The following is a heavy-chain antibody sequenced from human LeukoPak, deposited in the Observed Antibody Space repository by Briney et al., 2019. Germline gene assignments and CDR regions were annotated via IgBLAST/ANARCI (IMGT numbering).Heavy chain of an antibody. CDR1: GGSVSSGSYY. D-gene: IGHD6-13*01. CDR2: IYYSGST. CDR3: ARGNSISWYYFDY. Sequence: MASETLSLTCTVSGGSVSSGSYYWSWIRQPPGKGLEWIGYIYYSGSTNYNPSLKSRVTISVDTSKNQFSLKLSSVTAADTAVYYCARGNSISWYYFDYWGQGTLVTVSS. J-gene: IGHJ4*02. V-gene: IGHV4-61*01.